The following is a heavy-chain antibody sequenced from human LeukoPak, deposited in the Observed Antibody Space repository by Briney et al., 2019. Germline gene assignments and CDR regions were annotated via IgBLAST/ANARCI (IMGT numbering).Heavy chain of an antibody. CDR3: ARDSGYCSSTGCYVHYFDY. V-gene: IGHV4-59*01. CDR1: GGSISTFY. D-gene: IGHD2-2*01. Sequence: SETLSLTCTVSGGSISTFYWSWIRQPPGKGLEWIGYIYYSGSTNYNPSLKSRVTISVDTSKIQFSLKLSSVTAADTAVYYCARDSGYCSSTGCYVHYFDYWGQGTLVTVSS. CDR2: IYYSGST. J-gene: IGHJ4*02.